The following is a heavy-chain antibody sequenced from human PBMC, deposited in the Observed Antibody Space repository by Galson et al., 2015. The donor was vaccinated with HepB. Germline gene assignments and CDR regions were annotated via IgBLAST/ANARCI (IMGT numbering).Heavy chain of an antibody. CDR1: GGTFSSYT. V-gene: IGHV1-69*02. Sequence: SVKVSCKASGGTFSSYTISWVRRAPGQGLEWMGRIIPILGIAYYAQKFQGRVTITADKSTSTAYMELSSLRSEDTAVYYCARSKNLEVRGVIDYYYYGMDVWGQGTTVTVSS. CDR3: ARSKNLEVRGVIDYYYYGMDV. CDR2: IIPILGIA. D-gene: IGHD3-10*01. J-gene: IGHJ6*02.